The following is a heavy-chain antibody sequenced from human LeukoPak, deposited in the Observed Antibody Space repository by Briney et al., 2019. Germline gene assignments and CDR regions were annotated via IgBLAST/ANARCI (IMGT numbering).Heavy chain of an antibody. D-gene: IGHD3-9*01. Sequence: GGSLRLSCAASGFTFSSYGMHWVRQAPGKGLEWVSAISGSGGSTYYADSVKGRFTISRDNSKNTLYLQMNSLRAEDTAVYYCAKENYDILTGYSQNWFDPWGQGTLVTVSS. V-gene: IGHV3-23*01. J-gene: IGHJ5*02. CDR1: GFTFSSYG. CDR2: ISGSGGST. CDR3: AKENYDILTGYSQNWFDP.